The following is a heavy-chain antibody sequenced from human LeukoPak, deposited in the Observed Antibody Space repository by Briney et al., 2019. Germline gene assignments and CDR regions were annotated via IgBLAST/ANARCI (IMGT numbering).Heavy chain of an antibody. CDR2: IYSAGTT. V-gene: IGHV3-53*01. CDR3: ARGLVGAAAGASDAFDI. D-gene: IGHD6-13*01. J-gene: IGHJ3*02. Sequence: GGSLRLSCAASGFTVSSNYMSWVRQAPGKGLEWVSVIYSAGTTYSADSVKGRFTISRDNSENTLYLQMNSLRAEDTAVYYCARGLVGAAAGASDAFDIWGQGTMVTVSS. CDR1: GFTVSSNY.